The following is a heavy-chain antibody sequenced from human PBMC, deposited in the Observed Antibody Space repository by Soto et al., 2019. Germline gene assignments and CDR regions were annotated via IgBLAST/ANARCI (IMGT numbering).Heavy chain of an antibody. D-gene: IGHD2-21*01. Sequence: GGSLRLSCAASGFTFDDYAMHWGRQAPGKGLEWVSGISWNSGSIGYADSVKGRFTISRDNAKNSLYLQMNSLRAEDTAWYYCAKDRGNSYTFDIWGQGTMVTVSS. CDR2: ISWNSGSI. V-gene: IGHV3-9*01. J-gene: IGHJ3*02. CDR3: AKDRGNSYTFDI. CDR1: GFTFDDYA.